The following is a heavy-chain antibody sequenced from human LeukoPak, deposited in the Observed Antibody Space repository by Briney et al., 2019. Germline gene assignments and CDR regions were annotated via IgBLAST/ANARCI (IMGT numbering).Heavy chain of an antibody. CDR2: IGSGGNT. Sequence: GRCLRLSCAASALTFIIFAIRCVRQAPGEGLGRSSVIGSGGNTYYADTVKGRFTISTHNSKNTLYLQMNSLGDEGTAAYHCARGGSSSGSLDHWGQGTLVTVSS. CDR3: ARGGSSSGSLDH. J-gene: IGHJ4*02. V-gene: IGHV3-53*04. CDR1: ALTFIIFA. D-gene: IGHD3-10*01.